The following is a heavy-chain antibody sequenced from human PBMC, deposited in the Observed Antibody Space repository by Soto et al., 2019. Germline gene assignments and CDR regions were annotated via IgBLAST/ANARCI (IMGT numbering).Heavy chain of an antibody. CDR2: IDARSNYI. V-gene: IGHV3-21*06. CDR1: GFRFNSYS. Sequence: LRLSCEASGFRFNSYSMNWVRQAPQKGLEWVSLIDARSNYIYYADSVKGRFTISRDNARNSLYLQMDSLRVEDTAVYYCVRENEMAGATSAFEYWGQGTPVTVSS. J-gene: IGHJ4*02. CDR3: VRENEMAGATSAFEY. D-gene: IGHD1-26*01.